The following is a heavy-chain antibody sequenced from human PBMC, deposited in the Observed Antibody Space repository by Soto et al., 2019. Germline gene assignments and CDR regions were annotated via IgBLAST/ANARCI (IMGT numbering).Heavy chain of an antibody. CDR2: INAGNGNT. CDR3: ARDTMVALDY. J-gene: IGHJ4*02. D-gene: IGHD2-15*01. Sequence: QVQLVQSGAEEKKPGASVKVSCKASGYTFTSYAMHWVRQAPGQRLEWMGWINAGNGNTKYSQKSXGXGXIXXATSASTAYMELSSLRSEDTAVYYCARDTMVALDYWGQGTLVTVSS. V-gene: IGHV1-3*05. CDR1: GYTFTSYA.